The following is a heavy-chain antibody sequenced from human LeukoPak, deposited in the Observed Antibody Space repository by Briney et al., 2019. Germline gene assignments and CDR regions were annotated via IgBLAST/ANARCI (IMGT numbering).Heavy chain of an antibody. J-gene: IGHJ4*02. CDR1: GFTFSSYA. V-gene: IGHV3-23*01. D-gene: IGHD1-26*01. CDR3: AKDGDLSYGPPTPGDY. CDR2: ISGSGGST. Sequence: GGSLRLSCAASGFTFSSYAMSWVRQAPGKGLEWVSAISGSGGSTYYADSVKGRFTISRDNSKNTLYLQMNSLRAEDTAVYYCAKDGDLSYGPPTPGDYWGQGTLVTVSS.